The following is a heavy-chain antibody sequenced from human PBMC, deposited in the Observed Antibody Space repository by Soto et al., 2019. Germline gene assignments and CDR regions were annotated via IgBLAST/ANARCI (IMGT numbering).Heavy chain of an antibody. V-gene: IGHV5-10-1*01. D-gene: IGHD6-13*01. Sequence: GESLKISCKGSGYSFTSYWISWVRQMPGKGLEWMGRIDPSDSYTNYSPSFQGRVTISADKSISTAYLQWSSLKASDTAMYYCVGILAAADYYYGMDVWGQGTTVTVSS. J-gene: IGHJ6*02. CDR1: GYSFTSYW. CDR2: IDPSDSYT. CDR3: VGILAAADYYYGMDV.